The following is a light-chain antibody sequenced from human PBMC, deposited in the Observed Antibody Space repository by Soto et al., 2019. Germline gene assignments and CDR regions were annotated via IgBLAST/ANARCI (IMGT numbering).Light chain of an antibody. Sequence: DIQMTQSPASLSASVGDRVTITCRSSQSISSYLNWYQQKPGKAPKLLIYAASSLQSGVPSRFSSSGSGTDFTLTISSLQPEAFATYYCQQSYSTPFTFGQGTRLEIK. CDR3: QQSYSTPFT. J-gene: IGKJ5*01. V-gene: IGKV1-39*01. CDR1: QSISSY. CDR2: AAS.